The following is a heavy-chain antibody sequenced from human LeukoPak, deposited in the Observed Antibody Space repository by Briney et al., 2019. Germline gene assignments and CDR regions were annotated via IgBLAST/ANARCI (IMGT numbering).Heavy chain of an antibody. V-gene: IGHV4-4*07. CDR2: IYISGST. CDR1: GGSISSYY. D-gene: IGHD4-17*01. CDR3: ARQTTVTTGGYFDY. Sequence: SETLSLTCTVSGGSISSYYWSWIRKPAGKGLEWIGRIYISGSTIYNPSLKSRVTMSIDTSKTQFSLKLYSVTAADTAVYYCARQTTVTTGGYFDYWGQGTLVTVSS. J-gene: IGHJ4*02.